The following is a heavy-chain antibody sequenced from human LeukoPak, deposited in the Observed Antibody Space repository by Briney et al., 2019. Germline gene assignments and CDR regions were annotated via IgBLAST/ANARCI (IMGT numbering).Heavy chain of an antibody. Sequence: SETLSLTCAVYGGSFSGYYWSWIRQPPGKGLEWIGEINHSGSTNYNPSRKSRVTISVDTSKNQFSLKLSSVTAADTSVYYCARSHYDYVWGSYRRQGPPDYWGQGTLVTVSS. CDR3: ARSHYDYVWGSYRRQGPPDY. CDR2: INHSGST. J-gene: IGHJ4*02. D-gene: IGHD3-16*02. V-gene: IGHV4-34*01. CDR1: GGSFSGYY.